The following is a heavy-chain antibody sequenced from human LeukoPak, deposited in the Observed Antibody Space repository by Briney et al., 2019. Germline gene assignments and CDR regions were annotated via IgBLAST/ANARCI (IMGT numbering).Heavy chain of an antibody. J-gene: IGHJ4*02. CDR1: QFTFSNYS. CDR3: ARMTRVGTKSKFYFDS. V-gene: IGHV3-21*01. D-gene: IGHD1-26*01. Sequence: PGGSLRLSCAASQFTFSNYSMSWARQAPGKGLEWVSSISSRDNHIYYADTVKGRFTISRDNAKNSLFLQMNGLRAEDTAMYYCARMTRVGTKSKFYFDSWGPGTLVTVSS. CDR2: ISSRDNHI.